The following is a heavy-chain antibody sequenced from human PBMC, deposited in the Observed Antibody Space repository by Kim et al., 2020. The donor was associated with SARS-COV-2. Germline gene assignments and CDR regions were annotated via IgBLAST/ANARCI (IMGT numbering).Heavy chain of an antibody. CDR1: GFTFNIHA. CDR2: ISVSGGST. CDR3: AKDPRWGITGAEYFQH. D-gene: IGHD6-13*01. J-gene: IGHJ1*01. Sequence: GGSLRLSCAASGFTFNIHAMSWVRQAPGKGLEWVSTISVSGGSTYYADSVKGRFTISRDNSKNTLDLQMNSLRAADTAVYYCAKDPRWGITGAEYFQHWGQGTLVTVSS. V-gene: IGHV3-23*01.